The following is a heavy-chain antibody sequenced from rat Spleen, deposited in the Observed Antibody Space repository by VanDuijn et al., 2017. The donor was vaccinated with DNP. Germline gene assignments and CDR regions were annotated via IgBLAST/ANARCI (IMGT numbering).Heavy chain of an antibody. V-gene: IGHV3-3*01. CDR3: AIQLGVFDY. Sequence: EVQLQESGPGLVKPSQSLSLTCSVTGYSITSSYRWNWIRKFPGNKLEWMGYVTNAGTTDYNPSLKSRISITTDTSKNQFFLQVNSMTTEDTATYYCAIQLGVFDYWGQGVPVTVSS. J-gene: IGHJ2*01. D-gene: IGHD4-6*01. CDR1: GYSITSSYR. CDR2: VTNAGTT.